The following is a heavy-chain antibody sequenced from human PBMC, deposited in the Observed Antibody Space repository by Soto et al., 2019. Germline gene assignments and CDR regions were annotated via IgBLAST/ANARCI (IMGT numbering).Heavy chain of an antibody. CDR2: ISHSGNT. CDR3: ARVHCNDAYSTFPAWFDP. D-gene: IGHD3-16*01. Sequence: QVQLQESGPGLVQPSQTLSLTCSVSGDSISSGAYFWSWIRHLPGKGLEWLGSISHSGNTFLRPPLRNEHSMSMDTWKNRSSLKLTSVTVASTAVYYCARVHCNDAYSTFPAWFDPWGRGTQVTVSS. J-gene: IGHJ5*02. V-gene: IGHV4-31*01. CDR1: GDSISSGAYF.